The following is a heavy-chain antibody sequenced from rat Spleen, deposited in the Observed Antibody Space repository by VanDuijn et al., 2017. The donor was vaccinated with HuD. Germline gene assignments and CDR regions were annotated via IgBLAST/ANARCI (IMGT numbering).Heavy chain of an antibody. CDR3: SRGDYFDY. CDR2: INTGSGGT. V-gene: IGHV1-43*01. CDR1: GYTFTSYY. Sequence: QVQLQQSGAELAKPGSSVTISCKSSGYTFTSYYISWIKQTTGQGRDYIGYINTGSGGTNYNEKFSGKATLTVDKSSSTAFMQLSSLTPEDTAVYYCSRGDYFDYWGQGVMVTVSS. J-gene: IGHJ2*01.